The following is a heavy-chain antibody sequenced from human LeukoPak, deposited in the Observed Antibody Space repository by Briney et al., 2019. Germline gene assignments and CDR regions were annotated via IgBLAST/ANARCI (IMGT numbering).Heavy chain of an antibody. D-gene: IGHD4-17*01. CDR3: AKALDYGDYVGGLDY. V-gene: IGHV3-30*18. Sequence: GGSLRLSCAASGFTFSSYGMHWVRQAPGKELDGVAVISYDGSNKYYADSVKGRFTISRDNSKNTLYLQMNSLRAEDTAVYYCAKALDYGDYVGGLDYWGQGTLVTVSS. CDR2: ISYDGSNK. CDR1: GFTFSSYG. J-gene: IGHJ4*02.